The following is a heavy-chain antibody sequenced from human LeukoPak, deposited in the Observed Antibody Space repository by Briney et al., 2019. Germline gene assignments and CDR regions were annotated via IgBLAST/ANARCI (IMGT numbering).Heavy chain of an antibody. J-gene: IGHJ4*02. CDR2: IYSGGST. CDR3: AKDDAWLRFGE. V-gene: IGHV3-66*01. CDR1: GFIVSSNY. Sequence: GGSLRLSCAASGFIVSSNYMSWVRQAPGKGLEWVSLIYSGGSTYYADSVKGRFTISRDNSKNTLYLEVISLTAEDTAVYYCAKDDAWLRFGEWSQGTLVTVSS. D-gene: IGHD3-10*01.